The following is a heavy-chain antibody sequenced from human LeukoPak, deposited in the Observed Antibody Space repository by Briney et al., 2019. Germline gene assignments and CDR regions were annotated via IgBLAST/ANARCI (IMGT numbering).Heavy chain of an antibody. D-gene: IGHD5/OR15-5a*01. J-gene: IGHJ4*02. CDR2: IYYSGST. CDR1: GGSISSGGHY. V-gene: IGHV4-31*03. Sequence: SETLSLTCTVSGGSISSGGHYWSWIRQHPAKGLEWIGYIYYSGSTYYNPSLESRVTISIDTSKNQFSLKLTSVTAADTAVYFCARGTLRLFDSWGQGTLVTVSS. CDR3: ARGTLRLFDS.